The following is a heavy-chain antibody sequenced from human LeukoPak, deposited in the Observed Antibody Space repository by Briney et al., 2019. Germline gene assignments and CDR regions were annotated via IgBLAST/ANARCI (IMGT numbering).Heavy chain of an antibody. CDR2: IYHSGST. V-gene: IGHV4-59*02. CDR3: ARDPYGELLAFDS. D-gene: IGHD4-17*01. CDR1: GGSVSSYY. Sequence: SETLSLTCTVSGGSVSSYYWSWIRQPPGKGLEYIGHIYHSGSTNYNPTLKSRVTISIDTSKNQFSLNLSSMTAVDTAVYYCARDPYGELLAFDSWGQGILVTVSS. J-gene: IGHJ4*02.